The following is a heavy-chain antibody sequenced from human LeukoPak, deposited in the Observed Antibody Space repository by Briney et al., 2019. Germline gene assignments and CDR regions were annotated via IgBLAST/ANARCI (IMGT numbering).Heavy chain of an antibody. CDR3: AREAADYYGSGRDGFDY. CDR1: GGSTSSYY. D-gene: IGHD3-10*01. J-gene: IGHJ4*02. CDR2: IYYSGST. Sequence: SETLSLTCTVSGGSTSSYYWSWIRQPPGKGLEWIGYIYYSGSTNYNPSLKSRVTISVDTSKNQFSLKLSSVTAADTAVYYCAREAADYYGSGRDGFDYWGQGTLVTVSS. V-gene: IGHV4-59*01.